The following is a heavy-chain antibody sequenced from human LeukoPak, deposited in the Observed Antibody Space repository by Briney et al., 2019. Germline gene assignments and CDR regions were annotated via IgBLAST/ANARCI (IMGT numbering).Heavy chain of an antibody. CDR3: ARDRGCTNGVCRNWFDP. CDR1: GGSISSSSYY. V-gene: IGHV4-39*07. Sequence: SETLSPTCTVSGGSISSSSYYWGWIRQPPGKGLEWIGSIYYGGSTYYNPSLKSRVTISVDTSKNQFSLKLSSVTAADTAVYYCARDRGCTNGVCRNWFDPWGQGTLVTVSS. D-gene: IGHD2-8*01. J-gene: IGHJ5*02. CDR2: IYYGGST.